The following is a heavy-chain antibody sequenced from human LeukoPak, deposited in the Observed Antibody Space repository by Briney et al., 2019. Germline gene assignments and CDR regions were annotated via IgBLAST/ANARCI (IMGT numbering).Heavy chain of an antibody. CDR2: ISGSGGST. D-gene: IGHD2-2*02. CDR3: AKGCDRGERLFDY. Sequence: PGGSLRLSCAASGFTFSSYAMSWVRQAPGKGLECVSGISGSGGSTSYADSVKGRFTISRDNSKNTLYLQLNSLRAEDTAVYYCAKGCDRGERLFDYWGQGTLVTVSS. CDR1: GFTFSSYA. J-gene: IGHJ4*02. V-gene: IGHV3-23*01.